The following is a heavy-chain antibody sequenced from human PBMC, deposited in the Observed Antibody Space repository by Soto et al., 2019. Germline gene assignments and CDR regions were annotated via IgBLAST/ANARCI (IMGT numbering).Heavy chain of an antibody. J-gene: IGHJ6*02. Sequence: GGSQRLSSAASGFNFGSYDMHWVRQATGKGLEWVSAIGTAGDTYYPGSVKGRFTISRENAKNSLYLQMNSLRAEDTAVYYCARAMVRGVIRPEYGMDVWGQGTTVTVSS. CDR3: ARAMVRGVIRPEYGMDV. CDR2: IGTAGDT. V-gene: IGHV3-13*01. CDR1: GFNFGSYD. D-gene: IGHD3-10*01.